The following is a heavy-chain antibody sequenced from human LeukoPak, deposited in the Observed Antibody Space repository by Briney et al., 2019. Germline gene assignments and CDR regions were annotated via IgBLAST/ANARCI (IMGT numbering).Heavy chain of an antibody. CDR2: IIPIFGTA. J-gene: IGHJ4*02. CDR1: GGTFSSYA. Sequence: ASVKVSCKVSGGTFSSYAISWVRQAPGQGLEWMGGIIPIFGTANYAQKFQGRVTITTDESTSTAYMELSSLRSEDTAVYYCARDYFDYDFWSGQGDWGQGTLVTVSS. CDR3: ARDYFDYDFWSGQGD. D-gene: IGHD3-3*01. V-gene: IGHV1-69*05.